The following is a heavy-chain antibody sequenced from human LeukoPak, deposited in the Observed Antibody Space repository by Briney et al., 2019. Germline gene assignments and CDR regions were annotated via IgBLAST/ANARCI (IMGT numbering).Heavy chain of an antibody. V-gene: IGHV3-30*18. CDR3: AKETRGGLLSRDAFDI. Sequence: GTSQRLSCVASGFTFSSYGMHWVRQAPGKGLESVAIISYDGSKKYYGDSVKGRFTISRDNSKNTLYLQMNSLRAEDTAVYYCAKETRGGLLSRDAFDIWGKGTRDPLSS. J-gene: IGHJ3*02. CDR1: GFTFSSYG. D-gene: IGHD2-2*01. CDR2: ISYDGSKK.